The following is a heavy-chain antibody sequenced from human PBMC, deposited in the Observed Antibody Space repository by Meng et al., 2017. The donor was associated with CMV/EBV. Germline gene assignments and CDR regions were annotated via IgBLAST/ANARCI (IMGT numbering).Heavy chain of an antibody. D-gene: IGHD1-14*01. V-gene: IGHV5-51*01. CDR1: GYSFTSYW. CDR3: ARRYNWNHPFDY. Sequence: GGSLRLSCKGSGYSFTSYWIGWVRQMPGKGLEWMGIIYPGDSDNRYSPSFQGQVTISADKSISTAYLQWSSLKASDTAMYYCARRYNWNHPFDYWGQGTLVTVSS. CDR2: IYPGDSDN. J-gene: IGHJ4*02.